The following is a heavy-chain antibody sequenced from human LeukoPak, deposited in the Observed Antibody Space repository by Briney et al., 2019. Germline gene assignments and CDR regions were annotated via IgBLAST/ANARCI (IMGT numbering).Heavy chain of an antibody. J-gene: IGHJ4*02. V-gene: IGHV3-9*03. D-gene: IGHD3-22*01. Sequence: GRSLRLSCAASGFTFDDYAMHWVRQAPGKGLEWVSGISWNSGSIGYADSVKGRFIISRDNAKNSLYLQMNSLRAEDMALYYCAKGYYYDSSGYDYWGQGTLVTVSS. CDR3: AKGYYYDSSGYDY. CDR2: ISWNSGSI. CDR1: GFTFDDYA.